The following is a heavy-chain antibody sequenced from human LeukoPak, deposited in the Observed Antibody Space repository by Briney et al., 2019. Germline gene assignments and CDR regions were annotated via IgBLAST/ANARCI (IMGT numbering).Heavy chain of an antibody. CDR2: IRCHGNSK. D-gene: IGHD1-14*01. CDR3: AKDLPRNPDFDY. V-gene: IGHV3-30*02. J-gene: IGHJ4*02. Sequence: GGSLRLSCAASGFTFRNHDINWVRQAPGKGLEWVASIRCHGNSKYYADYVKGRFTISRDNSENSVSLQMNSLRAEDTALYFCAKDLPRNPDFDYWGQGTLVTVSS. CDR1: GFTFRNHD.